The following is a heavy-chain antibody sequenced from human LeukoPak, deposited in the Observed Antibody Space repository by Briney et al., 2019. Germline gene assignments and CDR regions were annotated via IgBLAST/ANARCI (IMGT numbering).Heavy chain of an antibody. CDR1: GGSISSYY. Sequence: PSETLSLTCTVSGGSISSYYWSWIRQPPGKGLEWIGYIYYSGSTNYNPSLKSRVTISVDTSKNQFSLKLSSVTAADTAVYYCARGGAAAGDYWGQGTLVTVSS. V-gene: IGHV4-59*01. J-gene: IGHJ4*02. CDR3: ARGGAAAGDY. CDR2: IYYSGST. D-gene: IGHD6-13*01.